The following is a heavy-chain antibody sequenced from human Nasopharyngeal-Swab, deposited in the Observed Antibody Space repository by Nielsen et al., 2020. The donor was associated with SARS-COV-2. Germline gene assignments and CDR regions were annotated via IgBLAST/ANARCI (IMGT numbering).Heavy chain of an antibody. V-gene: IGHV4-61*01. Sequence: SETLSLTCTVSGRSFSSECYYWTWVRQPPGKGLDWIGYIYYSGSSSYNPSLKSRVTISVDMSKNQFSLKLTSVTAADTAVYYCARDTVHYGMDVWGQGTTVTVSS. CDR3: ARDTVHYGMDV. CDR2: IYYSGSS. CDR1: GRSFSSECYY. D-gene: IGHD4-11*01. J-gene: IGHJ6*02.